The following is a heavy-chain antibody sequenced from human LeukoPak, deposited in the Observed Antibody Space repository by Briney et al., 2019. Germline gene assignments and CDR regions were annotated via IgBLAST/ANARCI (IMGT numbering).Heavy chain of an antibody. J-gene: IGHJ6*04. CDR2: IYYSGNT. CDR1: GGSIIGHY. V-gene: IGHV4-59*11. CDR3: ARLDRYYYDTSAMDV. Sequence: SETLSLTCTVSGGSIIGHYWSWIRQPPGKGLEYIGYIYYSGNTNYNPSLQSRVTISVATSKNRFSLKLSAVSAADTAVYYCARLDRYYYDTSAMDVWGKGTTVTVAP. D-gene: IGHD3-22*01.